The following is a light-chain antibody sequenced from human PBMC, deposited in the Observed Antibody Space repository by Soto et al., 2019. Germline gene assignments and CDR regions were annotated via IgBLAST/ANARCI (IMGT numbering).Light chain of an antibody. V-gene: IGKV3-20*01. CDR1: QSLSSSY. CDR2: GAS. CDR3: QQYGSSPFT. J-gene: IGKJ3*01. Sequence: EIVLTQSPGTLSLSPGERATLSCRASQSLSSSYLAWYQQKPGQTPRLLIYGASSRATGIPDRFSSSGSGTDFTLTISRLEPEDFVVYYCQQYGSSPFTFGPGTKVDIK.